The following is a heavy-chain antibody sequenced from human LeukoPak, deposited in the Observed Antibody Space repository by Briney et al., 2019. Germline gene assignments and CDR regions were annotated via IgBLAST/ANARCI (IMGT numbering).Heavy chain of an antibody. CDR1: GDSINRGGYS. V-gene: IGHV4-30-2*01. D-gene: IGHD2-15*01. Sequence: SETLSLTCAVSGDSINRGGYSWSWIRQPPGKGLEWIGYICHSGSTYYNPSLKSRVTISVDRSKNQFSLKLSSGTAADTAVYYCVCSSGYYYGMDVWGQGTTVTVSS. CDR2: ICHSGST. CDR3: VCSSGYYYGMDV. J-gene: IGHJ6*02.